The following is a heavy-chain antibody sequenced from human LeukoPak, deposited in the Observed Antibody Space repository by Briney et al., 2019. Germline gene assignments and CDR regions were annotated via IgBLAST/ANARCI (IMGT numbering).Heavy chain of an antibody. V-gene: IGHV3-48*03. Sequence: GGSLRLSCAASGFTFSSYEMNWVRQALGKGLEWVSYISSSGSTIYYADSVKGRFTISRDNAKNSLYLQMNSLRAEDTAVYYCARDAQRGYSGYDYWGQGTLVTVSS. CDR1: GFTFSSYE. J-gene: IGHJ4*02. D-gene: IGHD5-12*01. CDR3: ARDAQRGYSGYDY. CDR2: ISSSGSTI.